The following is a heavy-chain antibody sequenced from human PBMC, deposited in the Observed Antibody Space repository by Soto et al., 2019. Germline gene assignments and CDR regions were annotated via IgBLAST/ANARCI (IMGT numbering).Heavy chain of an antibody. J-gene: IGHJ5*02. V-gene: IGHV1-2*04. CDR1: GYTFTGYY. CDR3: ARDGLWFGELSPSYWYNSFDP. CDR2: INPNSGGT. D-gene: IGHD3-10*01. Sequence: ASVKVSCKASGYTFTGYYMHWVRQAPGQGLEWMGWINPNSGGTNYAQKFQGWVTMTRDTSISTAYMELSRLRSDDTAVYYCARDGLWFGELSPSYWYNSFDPWGQGTLVTVSS.